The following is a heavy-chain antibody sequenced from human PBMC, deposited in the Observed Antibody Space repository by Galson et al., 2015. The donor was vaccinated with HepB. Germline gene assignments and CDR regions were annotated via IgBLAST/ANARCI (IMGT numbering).Heavy chain of an antibody. CDR2: ISSSSSYT. D-gene: IGHD4-17*01. V-gene: IGHV3-11*06. Sequence: SLRLPCAASGFTFSDYYMSWIRQAPGQGLVWVSYISSSSSYTNYADSVKGRFTISRDNAKNSLYLQMNSLRAEDTAVYYCARERTTVTTSRSKYYFDYWGQGTLVTVSS. CDR3: ARERTTVTTSRSKYYFDY. J-gene: IGHJ4*02. CDR1: GFTFSDYY.